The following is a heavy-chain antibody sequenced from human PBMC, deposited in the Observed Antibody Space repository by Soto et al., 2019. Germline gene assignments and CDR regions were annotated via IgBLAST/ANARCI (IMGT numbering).Heavy chain of an antibody. CDR2: IDPSNSYT. CDR1: GYSFTSYW. CDR3: SRRYSSPSLPDF. Sequence: GESLKISCKGSGYSFTSYWITWVRQMPGKGLEWMGRIDPSNSYTNYSPSFQGHVTISGDTSISTAYLQWNSLKASDTAIYYCSRRYSSPSLPDFWGQGPLVTVSS. J-gene: IGHJ4*02. V-gene: IGHV5-10-1*01. D-gene: IGHD6-6*01.